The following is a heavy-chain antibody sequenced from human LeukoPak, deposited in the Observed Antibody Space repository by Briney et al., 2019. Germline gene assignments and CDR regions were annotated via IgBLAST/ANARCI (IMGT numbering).Heavy chain of an antibody. J-gene: IGHJ4*02. CDR3: ARHYGANYLDY. V-gene: IGHV5-51*01. CDR2: IYPGDSET. Sequence: GESLKISCKGSGYSFTSFWIGWVRQMPGKGLEWMGIIYPGDSETRYSPSFQGQVTISADKSFGTAYLQWSSLKASDTAMYYCARHYGANYLDYWGQGSPVTVSS. D-gene: IGHD3-10*01. CDR1: GYSFTSFW.